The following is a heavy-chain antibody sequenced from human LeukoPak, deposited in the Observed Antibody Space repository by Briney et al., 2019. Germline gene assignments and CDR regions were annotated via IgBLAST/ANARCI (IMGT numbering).Heavy chain of an antibody. J-gene: IGHJ4*02. V-gene: IGHV4-31*03. CDR2: IYYSGIT. D-gene: IGHD4-17*01. CDR1: GGSISSGGYY. CDR3: ARADVNYGDYVWLRSPFDY. Sequence: SETLSLTCTVSGGSISSGGYYWSWIRQHPGKGLEWIGYIYYSGITYYNPSLKSRVTISVDTSKNQFSLKLTSVTAADTAVYYCARADVNYGDYVWLRSPFDYWGQGTLVTVSS.